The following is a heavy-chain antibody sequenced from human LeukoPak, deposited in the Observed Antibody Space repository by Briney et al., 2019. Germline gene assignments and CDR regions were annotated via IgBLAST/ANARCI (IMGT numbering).Heavy chain of an antibody. Sequence: ASVKVSCKASGYTFTSYGISWVRQAPGQGLEWMGWINPNSGGTNYAQKFQGRVTMTRDTSISTAYMELSRLRSDDTAVYYCARGSSQLVLEHYWGQGTLVTVSS. J-gene: IGHJ4*02. CDR1: GYTFTSYG. CDR2: INPNSGGT. V-gene: IGHV1-2*02. CDR3: ARGSSQLVLEHY. D-gene: IGHD6-6*01.